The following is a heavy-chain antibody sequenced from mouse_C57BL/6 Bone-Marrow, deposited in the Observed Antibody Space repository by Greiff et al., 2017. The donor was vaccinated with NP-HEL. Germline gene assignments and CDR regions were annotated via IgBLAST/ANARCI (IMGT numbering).Heavy chain of an antibody. CDR3: ASDSSGYVETY. J-gene: IGHJ3*01. CDR2: INPNNGGT. V-gene: IGHV1-26*01. CDR1: GYTFTDYY. Sequence: VQQSGPELVKPGASVKISCKASGYTFTDYYMNWVKQSHGKSLEWIGDINPNNGGTSYNQKFKGKATLTVDKSSSTAYMELRSLTSEDSAVYYCASDSSGYVETYWGQGTLVTVSA. D-gene: IGHD3-2*02.